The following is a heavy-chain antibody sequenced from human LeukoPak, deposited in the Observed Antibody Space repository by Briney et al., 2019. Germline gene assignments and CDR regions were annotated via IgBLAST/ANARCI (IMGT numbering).Heavy chain of an antibody. CDR1: GYTFTSFG. J-gene: IGHJ4*02. D-gene: IGHD3-9*01. CDR3: ARDYYDILTGYEDD. V-gene: IGHV1-18*01. Sequence: ASMKVSCKASGYTFTSFGISWVRQAPGQGLEWLGWISTYNGNTNYAQKFQGRVSMTTDTSASTAYMELRSLSSDDTAVYYCARDYYDILTGYEDDWGQGTLVTVSS. CDR2: ISTYNGNT.